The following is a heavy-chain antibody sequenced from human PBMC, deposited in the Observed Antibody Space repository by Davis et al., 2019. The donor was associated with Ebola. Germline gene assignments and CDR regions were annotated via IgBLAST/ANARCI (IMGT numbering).Heavy chain of an antibody. J-gene: IGHJ6*02. CDR3: ARFWHDFWSGSYYYYGMDV. CDR1: GYTFTSYD. Sequence: ASVKVSCKASGYTFTSYDINWVRQATGQGLEWMGWMNPNSGNTGYAQKFQGRVTMTRNTSISTAYMELSSLRSEDTAVYYCARFWHDFWSGSYYYYGMDVWGQGTTVTVSS. V-gene: IGHV1-8*01. D-gene: IGHD3-3*01. CDR2: MNPNSGNT.